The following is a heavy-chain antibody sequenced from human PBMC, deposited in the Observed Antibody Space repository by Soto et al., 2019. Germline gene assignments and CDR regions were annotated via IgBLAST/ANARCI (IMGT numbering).Heavy chain of an antibody. D-gene: IGHD6-13*01. CDR3: ARDLGSSWYPEYFQH. CDR2: ISSSSSTI. Sequence: GGSLRLSCAASGFTFSSYAMSWVRQAPGKGLEWVSYISSSSSTIYYADSVKGRFTISRDNAKNSLYLQMNSLRAEDTAVYYCARDLGSSWYPEYFQHWGQGTLVTVSS. CDR1: GFTFSSYA. V-gene: IGHV3-48*01. J-gene: IGHJ1*01.